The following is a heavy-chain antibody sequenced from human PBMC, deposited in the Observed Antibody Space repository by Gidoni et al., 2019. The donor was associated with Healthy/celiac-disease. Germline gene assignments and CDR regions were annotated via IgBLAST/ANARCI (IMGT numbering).Heavy chain of an antibody. J-gene: IGHJ2*01. D-gene: IGHD3-10*01. Sequence: QVQLQQWGAGLLKPSETLSLTCAVYGGSFSGYYWSWIRQPPGKGLEWIGEINHSGSTNYNPSLKSRVTISVDTSKNQFSLKLSSVTAADTAVYYCAREFRGVRWPSLKYFDLWGRGTLVTVSS. CDR2: INHSGST. CDR3: AREFRGVRWPSLKYFDL. CDR1: GGSFSGYY. V-gene: IGHV4-34*01.